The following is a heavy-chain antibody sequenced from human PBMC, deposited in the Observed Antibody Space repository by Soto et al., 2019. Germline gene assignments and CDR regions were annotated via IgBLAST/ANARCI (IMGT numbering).Heavy chain of an antibody. CDR2: IRTTGST. V-gene: IGHV3-53*01. Sequence: EVQLVESGGGLVQPGGSLRLSCAASGFGVSNHYMNWVRQAPGKGLEWVSIIRTTGSTYYADSVKGRFTISRDNSKNPVSLEMNSLRVEDTAVYYCARISMMDVWGQGTTVIVSS. CDR3: ARISMMDV. CDR1: GFGVSNHY. J-gene: IGHJ6*02.